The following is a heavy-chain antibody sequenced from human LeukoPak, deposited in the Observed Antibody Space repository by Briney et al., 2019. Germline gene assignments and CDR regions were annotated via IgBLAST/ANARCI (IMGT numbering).Heavy chain of an antibody. J-gene: IGHJ3*02. CDR2: ISYDGSYK. Sequence: GRSLRLSCAASGFTFRTYDMHWVRQAPGKGLEWVAVISYDGSYKCYADSVKGRFTISRDNSENTLLLQTNSLREEDTAVYYCAKGTTTPTTGTLEKDAFDIWGQGTMVTVSS. CDR3: AKGTTTPTTGTLEKDAFDI. V-gene: IGHV3-30*18. D-gene: IGHD1-1*01. CDR1: GFTFRTYD.